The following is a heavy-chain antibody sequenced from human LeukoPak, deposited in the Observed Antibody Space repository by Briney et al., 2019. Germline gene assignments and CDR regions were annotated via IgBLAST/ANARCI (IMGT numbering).Heavy chain of an antibody. CDR3: AKFRCSGGSCYIADY. Sequence: GGSLRLSCAASGFTFSSYAMGWVRQAPGKGLEWVSAISGSGGSTYYADSVKGRFTISRDNSKNTLYLQMNSLRAEDTAVYYCAKFRCSGGSCYIADYWGQGTLVTVSS. CDR2: ISGSGGST. J-gene: IGHJ4*02. V-gene: IGHV3-23*01. CDR1: GFTFSSYA. D-gene: IGHD2-15*01.